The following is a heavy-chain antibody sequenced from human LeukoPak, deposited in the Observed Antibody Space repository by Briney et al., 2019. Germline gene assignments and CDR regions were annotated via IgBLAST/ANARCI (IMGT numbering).Heavy chain of an antibody. D-gene: IGHD3-9*01. CDR1: GYTFTSYY. CDR3: ARVKALRYFDWLLEY. V-gene: IGHV1-46*01. J-gene: IGHJ4*02. CDR2: INPSGGST. Sequence: GASVKVSCKASGYTFTSYYMHWVRQAPGQGLEWMGIINPSGGSTSYAQKCQGRVTMTRDTSTSTVYMELSSLRSEDTAVYYCARVKALRYFDWLLEYWGQGTLVTVSS.